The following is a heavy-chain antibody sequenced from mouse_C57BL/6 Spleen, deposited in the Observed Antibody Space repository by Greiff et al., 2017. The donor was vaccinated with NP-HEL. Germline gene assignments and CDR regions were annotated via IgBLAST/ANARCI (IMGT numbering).Heavy chain of an antibody. V-gene: IGHV2-2*01. CDR2: IWSGGST. Sequence: VKLLESGPGLVQPSQSLSITCTVSGFSLTSYGVHWVRQSPGKGLEWLGVIWSGGSTDYNAAFISRLSISKDNSKSQVFFKMNSLQADDTAIYYCARGGNYYAYWGQGTLVTVSA. CDR3: ARGGNYYAY. J-gene: IGHJ3*01. D-gene: IGHD2-1*01. CDR1: GFSLTSYG.